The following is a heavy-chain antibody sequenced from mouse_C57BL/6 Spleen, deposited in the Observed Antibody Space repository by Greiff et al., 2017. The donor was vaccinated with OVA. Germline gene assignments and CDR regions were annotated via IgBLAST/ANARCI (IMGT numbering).Heavy chain of an antibody. V-gene: IGHV1-64*01. CDR2: IHPNSGST. CDR1: GYTFTSYW. CDR3: ARSFDGLAWFAY. D-gene: IGHD2-3*01. Sequence: VQLQQPGAELVKPGASVKLSCKASGYTFTSYWMHWVKQRPGQGLEWIGMIHPNSGSTNYNEKFKSKATLTVDKSSSTAYMQLSSLTSEDSAVYYCARSFDGLAWFAYWGQGTLVTVSA. J-gene: IGHJ3*01.